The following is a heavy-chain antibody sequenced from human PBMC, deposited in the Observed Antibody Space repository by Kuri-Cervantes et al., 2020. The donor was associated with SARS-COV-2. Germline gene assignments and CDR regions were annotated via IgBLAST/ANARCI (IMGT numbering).Heavy chain of an antibody. V-gene: IGHV4-59*01. CDR1: GGSISSYY. D-gene: IGHD5-18*01. CDR3: ARGYSLIDS. CDR2: IYYSGST. J-gene: IGHJ4*02. Sequence: ESLKISCTASGGSISSYYWSWIRQPPGKGLEWIGYIYYSGSTNYNPSLKSRVTISVDTSKNQFSLKLSSVTAADTAVYYCARGYSLIDSWGQGTLVTVSS.